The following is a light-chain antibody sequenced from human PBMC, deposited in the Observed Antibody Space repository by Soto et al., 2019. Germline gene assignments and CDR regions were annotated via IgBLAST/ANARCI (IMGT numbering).Light chain of an antibody. CDR3: SSYTTSSTRV. J-gene: IGLJ3*02. Sequence: QSVLTQPASVPGSPGQSITISCTGTSSDVRGYKFVSWYQQHPGQAPKLMIYEVSNRPSGVSNRFSGSKSGNTASLTISGLQAEDEADYYCSSYTTSSTRVFGGGTKLTVL. CDR2: EVS. CDR1: SSDVRGYKF. V-gene: IGLV2-14*01.